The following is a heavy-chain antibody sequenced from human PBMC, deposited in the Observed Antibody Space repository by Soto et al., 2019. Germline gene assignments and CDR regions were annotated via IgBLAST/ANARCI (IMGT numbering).Heavy chain of an antibody. Sequence: SETLSLTCAVSGGSISSGGYSWSWIRQPPGKGLEWIGYIYHSGSTYYNPSLKSRVTISVDRSKNQFSLKLSSVTAADTAVYYCATGRTRSFDYWGQGTLVTGS. V-gene: IGHV4-30-2*01. CDR2: IYHSGST. J-gene: IGHJ4*02. CDR1: GGSISSGGYS. CDR3: ATGRTRSFDY. D-gene: IGHD1-26*01.